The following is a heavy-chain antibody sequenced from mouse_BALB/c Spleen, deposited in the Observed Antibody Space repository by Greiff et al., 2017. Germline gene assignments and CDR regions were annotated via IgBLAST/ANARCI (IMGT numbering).Heavy chain of an antibody. D-gene: IGHD1-1*01. CDR1: GYTFTDYA. CDR3: ARAGTWDYAMDY. CDR2: ISTYYGDA. J-gene: IGHJ4*01. Sequence: QVHVKQSGAELVRPGVSVKISCKGSGYTFTDYAMHWVKQSHAKSLEWIGVISTYYGDASYNQKFKGKATMTVDKSSSTAYMELARLTSEDSAIYYCARAGTWDYAMDYWGQGTSVTVSS. V-gene: IGHV1S137*01.